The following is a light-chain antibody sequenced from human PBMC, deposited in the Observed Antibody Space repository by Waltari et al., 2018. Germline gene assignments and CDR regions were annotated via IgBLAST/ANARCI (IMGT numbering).Light chain of an antibody. Sequence: SALTQPASVSGSPGQSISLSCTGTSSDIGVYNYVSWYQQPPGKAPKLKIYEVSNRPSGVSNRFSGSKSDNTASLTISGLQAEDEADYYCSSYTSSSTWVFGGGTKLTVL. CDR2: EVS. CDR1: SSDIGVYNY. J-gene: IGLJ3*02. V-gene: IGLV2-14*01. CDR3: SSYTSSSTWV.